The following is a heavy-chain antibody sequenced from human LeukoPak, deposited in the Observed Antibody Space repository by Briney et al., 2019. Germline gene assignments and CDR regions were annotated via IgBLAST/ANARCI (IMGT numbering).Heavy chain of an antibody. CDR1: GASVSNYY. J-gene: IGHJ4*02. V-gene: IGHV3-15*01. Sequence: ETLSLTCTVSGASVSNYYWSWVRQAPGKGLEWVGRIKSKTDGGTTDYAAPVKGRFTISRDDSKHTLYLQMNSLKTEDTAVYYCTTGIAVAAPDYWGQGTLVTVSS. CDR3: TTGIAVAAPDY. D-gene: IGHD6-19*01. CDR2: IKSKTDGGTT.